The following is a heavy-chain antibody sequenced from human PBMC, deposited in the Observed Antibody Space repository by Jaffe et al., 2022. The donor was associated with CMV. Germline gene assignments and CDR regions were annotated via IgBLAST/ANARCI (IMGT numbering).Heavy chain of an antibody. V-gene: IGHV3-30*18. CDR2: ISYDGSNK. CDR1: GFTFSSYG. J-gene: IGHJ6*02. CDR3: AKDLIGREIVVVPAASYYYYGMDV. D-gene: IGHD2-2*01. Sequence: QVQLVESGGGVVQPGRSLRLSCAASGFTFSSYGMHWVRQAPGKGLEWVAVISYDGSNKYYADSVKGRFTISRDNSKNTLYLQMNSLRAEDTAVYYCAKDLIGREIVVVPAASYYYYGMDVWGQGTTVTVSS.